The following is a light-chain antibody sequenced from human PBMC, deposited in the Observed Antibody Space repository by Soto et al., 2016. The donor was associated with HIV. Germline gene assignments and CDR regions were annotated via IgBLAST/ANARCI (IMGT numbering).Light chain of an antibody. CDR3: YSYSGSYTWM. V-gene: IGLV2-11*01. Sequence: QSALTQPRSVSGSPGQSVTISCTGTSSDLGGYNFVSRYQHHPDKAPRLILYDVNQRPSGVPNRFSGSKSANTASLTISGLQSEDEADYYCYSYSGSYTWMFGGGTKLTVL. J-gene: IGLJ3*02. CDR1: SSDLGGYNF. CDR2: DVN.